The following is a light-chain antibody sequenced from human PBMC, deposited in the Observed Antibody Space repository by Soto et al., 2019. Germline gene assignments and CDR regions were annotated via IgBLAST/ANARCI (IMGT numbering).Light chain of an antibody. CDR2: EVN. CDR1: SSDVGAYNY. CDR3: SSYGGPNNSNYV. Sequence: QSALTQPPSASGSPGQSVTISCTGTSSDVGAYNYVSWYQQHPGKAPKLMISEVNKRPSCVPDRFSGSKSGNTASLTVSGLQHADEADYYCSSYGGPNNSNYVFGTGTKLTVL. V-gene: IGLV2-8*01. J-gene: IGLJ1*01.